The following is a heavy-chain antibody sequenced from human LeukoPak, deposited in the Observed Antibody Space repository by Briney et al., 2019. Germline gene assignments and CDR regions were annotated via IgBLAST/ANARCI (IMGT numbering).Heavy chain of an antibody. V-gene: IGHV4-30-4*08. J-gene: IGHJ4*02. D-gene: IGHD4-17*01. CDR1: GGSISSGDYY. CDR3: ARLYGVTEGFFDY. CDR2: IYYSGST. Sequence: SETLSLTCTVSGGSISSGDYYWSWIRHPPGKGLEWGGYIYYSGSTYYNPSLKSRVTISVDTSRNQFSLKLSSVTAADTAVYYCARLYGVTEGFFDYWGQGTLVTVSS.